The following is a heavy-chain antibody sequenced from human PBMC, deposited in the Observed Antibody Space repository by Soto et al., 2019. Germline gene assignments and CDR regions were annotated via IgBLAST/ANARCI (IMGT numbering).Heavy chain of an antibody. D-gene: IGHD1-26*01. CDR2: ISYYGTNE. V-gene: IGHV3-30*18. J-gene: IGHJ4*02. Sequence: GGSLRLSCEASGFTFSGYGIHCCGQSPGKWLEWVAVISYYGTNEYYEDSVKGRFTISRDNSKNTLYLQMNSLRIEDTAVYFCAKEDPSGRYSLDYWGQGSQVTVSS. CDR1: GFTFSGYG. CDR3: AKEDPSGRYSLDY.